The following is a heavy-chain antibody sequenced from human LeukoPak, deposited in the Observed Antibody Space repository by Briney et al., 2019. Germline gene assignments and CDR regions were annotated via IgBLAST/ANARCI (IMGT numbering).Heavy chain of an antibody. Sequence: GGSLRLSCEASGFTFTTYSMTWVRQAPGKGLEWVSIISSGSSAIFSADALKGRFTISRDDAKNLLYLDMNSLRVEDTAVYYCAKPARTDYADYWGQGTLVTVSS. CDR1: GFTFTTYS. J-gene: IGHJ4*02. D-gene: IGHD1-14*01. CDR2: ISSGSSAI. V-gene: IGHV3-21*04. CDR3: AKPARTDYADY.